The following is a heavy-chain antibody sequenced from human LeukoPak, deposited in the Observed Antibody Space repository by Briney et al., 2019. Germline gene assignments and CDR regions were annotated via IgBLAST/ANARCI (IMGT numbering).Heavy chain of an antibody. CDR3: ARGLKMWRGWPYDY. D-gene: IGHD6-19*01. Sequence: QTWGSLRLSCAASGFTCSSYEKNWFRQAPGEGLEWVSYISSSGSTIYYADSVKGRFTISRDNAKNSLSLQMNSLRVEDTAVYYCARGLKMWRGWPYDYWGQGILVTVSS. CDR1: GFTCSSYE. CDR2: ISSSGSTI. V-gene: IGHV3-48*03. J-gene: IGHJ4*02.